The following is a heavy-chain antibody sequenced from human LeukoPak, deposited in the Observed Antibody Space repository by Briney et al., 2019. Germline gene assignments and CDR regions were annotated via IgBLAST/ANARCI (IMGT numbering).Heavy chain of an antibody. V-gene: IGHV1-69*13. Sequence: GSSVKVSCKASGGTFSSYAISWVRQAPRQGLEWMGGTIPIFGTANYTQKFQGRVTITADESTSTAYMEQSSLRSEDTAVYYCARDQGLRFLEWLPDAFDIWGQGTMVTVSS. J-gene: IGHJ3*02. CDR1: GGTFSSYA. D-gene: IGHD3-3*01. CDR3: ARDQGLRFLEWLPDAFDI. CDR2: TIPIFGTA.